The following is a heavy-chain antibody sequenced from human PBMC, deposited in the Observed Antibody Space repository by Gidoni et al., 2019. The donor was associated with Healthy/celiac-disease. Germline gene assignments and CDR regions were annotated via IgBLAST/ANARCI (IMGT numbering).Heavy chain of an antibody. Sequence: QVQLQQWGAGLLKPSETLSLTCAVYGGSFSGYYWSWIRQPPGKGLEWIGEINHSGSTNYNPSLKSRVTISVDTSKNQFSLKLSSVTAADTAVYYCARLKWGSSGWTVNYYYYYGMDVWGQGTTVTVSS. CDR2: INHSGST. CDR1: GGSFSGYY. V-gene: IGHV4-34*01. CDR3: ARLKWGSSGWTVNYYYYYGMDV. J-gene: IGHJ6*02. D-gene: IGHD6-19*01.